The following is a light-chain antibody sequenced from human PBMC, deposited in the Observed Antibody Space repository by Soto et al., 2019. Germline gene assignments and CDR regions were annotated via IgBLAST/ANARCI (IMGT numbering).Light chain of an antibody. V-gene: IGKV1-5*01. Sequence: DIQMTQPSTLSASVGDRVTPHCRASPSISTYLSWYQQKPGKAPNVLIYPASNLESGVPSRFRGGGSGTEFTLTISSLQPDDFATYYCQRYYMYSYTFGQGTKLDIK. J-gene: IGKJ2*01. CDR2: PAS. CDR3: QRYYMYSYT. CDR1: PSISTY.